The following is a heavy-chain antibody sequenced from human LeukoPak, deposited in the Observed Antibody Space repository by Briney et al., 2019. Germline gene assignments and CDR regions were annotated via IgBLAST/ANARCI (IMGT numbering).Heavy chain of an antibody. V-gene: IGHV4-59*01. J-gene: IGHJ3*02. D-gene: IGHD3-3*01. CDR2: IYYSGST. CDR1: GGSISSYY. Sequence: SETLSLTCTVYGGSISSYYWSWIRQPPGKGLEWIGYIYYSGSTNYNPSLKSRVTISVDTSKNQFSLKLSSVTAADTAVYYCARVHYYDFWSGYLDAFDIWGQGTMVTVSS. CDR3: ARVHYYDFWSGYLDAFDI.